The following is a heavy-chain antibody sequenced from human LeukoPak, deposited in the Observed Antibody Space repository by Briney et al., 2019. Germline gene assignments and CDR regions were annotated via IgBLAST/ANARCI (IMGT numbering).Heavy chain of an antibody. J-gene: IGHJ5*02. D-gene: IGHD3-22*01. CDR2: IYYSGST. V-gene: IGHV4-39*07. CDR1: GGSISSSSYY. Sequence: SETLSLTCTVSGGSISSSSYYWGWIRQPPGKGLEWIGSIYYSGSTYYNPSLKSRVTISVDTSKNQFSLKLSSVTAADTAVYYCARDPSWYYDSSGCTGCWFDPWGQGTLVTVSS. CDR3: ARDPSWYYDSSGCTGCWFDP.